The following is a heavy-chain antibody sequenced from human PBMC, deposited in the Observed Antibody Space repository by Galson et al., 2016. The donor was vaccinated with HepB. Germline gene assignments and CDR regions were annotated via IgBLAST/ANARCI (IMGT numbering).Heavy chain of an antibody. V-gene: IGHV4-31*03. CDR2: IYYSGTT. J-gene: IGHJ5*02. CDR1: GGSISSGGYY. Sequence: TLSLTCTVSGGSISSGGYYWSWIRQHPGKGLEWIGYIYYSGTTYYNPSLKSRVTISVDTSKNQFSLKLSSVTAADTAEYFCARGGGYDYRGWFDPWGQGTLVTVSS. D-gene: IGHD5-12*01. CDR3: ARGGGYDYRGWFDP.